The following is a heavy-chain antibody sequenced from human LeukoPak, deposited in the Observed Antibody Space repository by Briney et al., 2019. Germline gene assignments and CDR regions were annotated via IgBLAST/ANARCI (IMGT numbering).Heavy chain of an antibody. J-gene: IGHJ6*03. Sequence: SQTLSLTCAISGDSVSSNSAAWNWIRQSPSRGLEWLGRTYYRSKWYNDYAVSVKSRITINPDTSKNQFSLQLNSVTPEDTAVYYCARGGSPYGDHPQYDYYYYMDVWGKGTTVTVSS. CDR2: TYYRSKWYN. CDR1: GDSVSSNSAA. V-gene: IGHV6-1*01. D-gene: IGHD4-17*01. CDR3: ARGGSPYGDHPQYDYYYYMDV.